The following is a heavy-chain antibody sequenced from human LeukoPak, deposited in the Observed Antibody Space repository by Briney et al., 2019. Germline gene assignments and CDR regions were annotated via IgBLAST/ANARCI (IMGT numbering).Heavy chain of an antibody. D-gene: IGHD2-2*01. Sequence: ASVKVSCKASGYTFTSYGISWVRQAPGQGLEWMGWISAYNGNTNYAQKLQGRVTMTTDTSTNTAYMELSSLRSDDTAVYYCARDYCASTSCYYLYFDYWGQGALVTVSS. CDR2: ISAYNGNT. CDR3: ARDYCASTSCYYLYFDY. CDR1: GYTFTSYG. V-gene: IGHV1-18*01. J-gene: IGHJ4*02.